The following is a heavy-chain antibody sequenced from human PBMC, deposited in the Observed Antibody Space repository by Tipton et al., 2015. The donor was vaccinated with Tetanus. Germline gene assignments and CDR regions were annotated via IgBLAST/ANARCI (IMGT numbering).Heavy chain of an antibody. CDR2: LSYDGTHE. CDR3: AKDNSYDASGLG. Sequence: SLRLSCVASGFAFSSYDMHWVRQTPGKGLEWLAVLSYDGTHEHYADSVKGRFTISRDNAKNSLYLQMNSLRSEDTAMYFCAKDNSYDASGLGWGQGTLVTVSS. V-gene: IGHV3-30*18. CDR1: GFAFSSYD. J-gene: IGHJ4*02. D-gene: IGHD3-22*01.